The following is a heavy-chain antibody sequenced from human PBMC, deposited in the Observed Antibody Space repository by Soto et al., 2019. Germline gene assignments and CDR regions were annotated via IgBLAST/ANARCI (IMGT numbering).Heavy chain of an antibody. CDR2: ISGGGDTT. J-gene: IGHJ4*02. CDR3: AKVRGGSGSLTPRVDF. D-gene: IGHD3-10*01. V-gene: IGHV3-23*01. Sequence: EVQLLESGGGLVQPGGSLRLSCAASGFTFNNYAMTWVRQAPGKGLEWVSAISGGGDTTSYADSVKGRFTVSRDGSKNMLYMQMSGRRAEDTALYYCAKVRGGSGSLTPRVDFWGQGTLVTVSS. CDR1: GFTFNNYA.